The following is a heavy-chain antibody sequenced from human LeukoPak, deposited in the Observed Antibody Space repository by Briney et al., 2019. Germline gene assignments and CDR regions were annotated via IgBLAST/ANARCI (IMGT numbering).Heavy chain of an antibody. J-gene: IGHJ1*01. D-gene: IGHD6-19*01. Sequence: SETLSLTCTGSGGSISSYYWSWVRQPAGKGQEWIGRIYTSGSTNYNPSLKRRVTMSGDTSKNQFSLKLSSVTAADTAVYYCARGGIAVAEAEYFQHWGQGTLVTVSS. CDR2: IYTSGST. V-gene: IGHV4-4*07. CDR1: GGSISSYY. CDR3: ARGGIAVAEAEYFQH.